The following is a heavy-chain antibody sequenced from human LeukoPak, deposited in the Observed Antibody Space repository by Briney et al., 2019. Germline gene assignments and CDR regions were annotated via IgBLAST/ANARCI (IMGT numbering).Heavy chain of an antibody. J-gene: IGHJ6*03. CDR3: AKVTTGYYYYMDV. D-gene: IGHD1-1*01. V-gene: IGHV3-23*01. Sequence: GGSLRLSCAASGFTFSRYAMSWVRQAPGKGLEWVSAISGSGASTYYADSVKGRFTISRDNSKNTLYLQMNSLRAEDTALYYCAKVTTGYYYYMDVWGKGTTVTVSS. CDR1: GFTFSRYA. CDR2: ISGSGAST.